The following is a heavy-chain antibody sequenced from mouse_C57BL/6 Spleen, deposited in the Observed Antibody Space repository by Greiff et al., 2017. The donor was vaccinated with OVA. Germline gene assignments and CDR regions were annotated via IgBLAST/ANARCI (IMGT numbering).Heavy chain of an antibody. CDR3: ARDEGFPFPY. V-gene: IGHV5-4*01. CDR1: GFTFSSYA. Sequence: EVMLVESGGGLVKPGGSLKLSCAASGFTFSSYAMSWVRQTPEKRLEWVATISDGGSYTYYPDNVKGRFTISRDNAKNNLYLQMSHLKSEDTAMYYCARDEGFPFPYWGQGTLVTVSA. CDR2: ISDGGSYT. J-gene: IGHJ3*01.